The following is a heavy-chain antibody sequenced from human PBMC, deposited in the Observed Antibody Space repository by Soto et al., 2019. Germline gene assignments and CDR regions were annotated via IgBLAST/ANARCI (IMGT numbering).Heavy chain of an antibody. D-gene: IGHD6-6*01. CDR3: ARGAAGAARPSYNWFDP. Sequence: QVQLVQSGAEVKKPGSSVKVSCKASGGTFSSYAISWVRQAPGQGLEWMGGIIPIFGTANYAQKFQGRVTITADESTSTAYRELSSLRSEDTAVYYCARGAAGAARPSYNWFDPWGQGTLVTVSS. V-gene: IGHV1-69*01. J-gene: IGHJ5*02. CDR2: IIPIFGTA. CDR1: GGTFSSYA.